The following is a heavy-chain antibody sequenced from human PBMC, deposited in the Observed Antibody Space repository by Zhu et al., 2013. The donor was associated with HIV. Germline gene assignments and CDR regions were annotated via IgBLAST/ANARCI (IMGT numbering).Heavy chain of an antibody. CDR1: GGTFTDHA. Sequence: HVQLVQSGAEVKKPGSSVRVSCRTSGGTFTDHAINWVRQAPGQGLEWMGIINPSGGSTSYAQKFQGRVTMTRDTSTSTVYMELSSLRSEDTAVYYCARAAHYYDSSGYSYYFDYWGQGTLVTVSS. D-gene: IGHD3-22*01. CDR2: INPSGGST. CDR3: ARAAHYYDSSGYSYYFDY. V-gene: IGHV1-46*01. J-gene: IGHJ4*02.